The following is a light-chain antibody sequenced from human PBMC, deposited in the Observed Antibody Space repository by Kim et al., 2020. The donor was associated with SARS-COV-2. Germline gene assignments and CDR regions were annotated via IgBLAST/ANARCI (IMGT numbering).Light chain of an antibody. CDR1: SSNIGNNP. V-gene: IGLV1-51*01. CDR2: DNK. Sequence: QKVTISCSGSSSNIGNNPVSWYQKLPGTAPKLLMYDNKKRPSGIPDRFSCTKSGTSATLGITGLRTGDEADYYCGTWDSSLSAGVFGGGTQLTVL. CDR3: GTWDSSLSAGV. J-gene: IGLJ3*02.